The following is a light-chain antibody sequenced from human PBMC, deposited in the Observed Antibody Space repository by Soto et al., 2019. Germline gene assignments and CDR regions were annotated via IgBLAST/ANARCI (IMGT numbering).Light chain of an antibody. CDR1: QSITSNY. CDR2: GPS. V-gene: IGKV3-20*01. CDR3: QHYGSSPFT. J-gene: IGKJ4*01. Sequence: EIVLTQSPGTLSLSPGERATLSCRASQSITSNYLAWYQQKPGQAPRLLIYGPSSRAIGIPHRFSGSGSGTDFTLTSSRLEPEDFAVYYCQHYGSSPFTFGGGTRVEIK.